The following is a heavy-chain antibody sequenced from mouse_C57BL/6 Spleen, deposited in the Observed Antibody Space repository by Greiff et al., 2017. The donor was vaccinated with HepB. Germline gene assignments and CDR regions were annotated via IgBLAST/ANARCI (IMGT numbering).Heavy chain of an antibody. Sequence: GKLVESGGGLVKPGGSLKLSCAASGFTFRSYAMSWVRQTPAKRLEWVATISDGGSYNYYPDNVQGRFTISRDNAKNNLYLQMSHLKSEDTAMYDGARDTTVGWYFDVWGTGTTVTVAS. J-gene: IGHJ1*03. CDR1: GFTFRSYA. D-gene: IGHD1-1*01. CDR3: ARDTTVGWYFDV. CDR2: ISDGGSYN. V-gene: IGHV5-4*01.